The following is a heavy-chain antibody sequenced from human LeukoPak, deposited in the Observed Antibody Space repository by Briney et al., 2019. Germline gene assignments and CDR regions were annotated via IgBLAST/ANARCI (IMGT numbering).Heavy chain of an antibody. CDR2: ISSSGSTI. CDR3: ARDGVWGSYDY. Sequence: PGGSLRLSCAASGFTFSSCEMNWVRQAPGKGLEWVSYISSSGSTIYYADSVKGRFTISRDNAKNSLYLQMNSLRAEDTAVYYCARDGVWGSYDYWGQGTLVTVSS. CDR1: GFTFSSCE. J-gene: IGHJ4*02. V-gene: IGHV3-48*03. D-gene: IGHD3-16*01.